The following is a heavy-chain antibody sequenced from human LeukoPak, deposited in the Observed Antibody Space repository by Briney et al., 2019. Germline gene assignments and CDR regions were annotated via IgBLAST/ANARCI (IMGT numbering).Heavy chain of an antibody. D-gene: IGHD6-19*01. J-gene: IGHJ5*02. Sequence: SETLSLTCTVSGGPISGSVTWGWVRQPPGKGLEWIGNVHYDGRTAPNPSLKSRVTMSLDTSTNQFSLKLNPVTATDTALYYCARVVTAAGLDLWGRGILVTISS. CDR3: ARVVTAAGLDL. CDR1: GGPISGSVT. V-gene: IGHV4-39*07. CDR2: VHYDGRT.